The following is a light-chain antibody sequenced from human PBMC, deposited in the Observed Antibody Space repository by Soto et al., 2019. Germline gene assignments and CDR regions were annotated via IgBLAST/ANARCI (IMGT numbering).Light chain of an antibody. CDR2: AAS. J-gene: IGKJ5*01. V-gene: IGKV1-39*01. Sequence: DTQMTQSPSSLPASVGDRVTITCLASQSISSYLNWYQQKPGKAPKLLIYAASSLQSGVPSRFSGSGSGTDFTLTISSLQTEDFATYYCQQRYSTTITFGQGTRLEIK. CDR3: QQRYSTTIT. CDR1: QSISSY.